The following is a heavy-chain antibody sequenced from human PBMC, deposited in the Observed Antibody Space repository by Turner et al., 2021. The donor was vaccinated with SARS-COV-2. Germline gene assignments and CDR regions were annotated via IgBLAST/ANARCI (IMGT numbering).Heavy chain of an antibody. CDR2: ISSSSSTI. V-gene: IGHV3-48*01. CDR3: ARERGHSYGPYYYGMDV. J-gene: IGHJ6*02. D-gene: IGHD5-18*01. CDR1: GFTFSNYS. Sequence: EVQLVESGGGLVQPGGSLRLSFAASGFTFSNYSMNWVRQAPGKGLEWVSYISSSSSTIYYADSVKGRFTISRDNAKNSMYLQMNSLRAEDTAVYYCARERGHSYGPYYYGMDVWGQGTTVTVSS.